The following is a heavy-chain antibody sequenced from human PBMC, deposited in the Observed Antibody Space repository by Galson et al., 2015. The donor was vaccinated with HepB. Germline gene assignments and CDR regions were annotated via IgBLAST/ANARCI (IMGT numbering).Heavy chain of an antibody. J-gene: IGHJ4*02. CDR1: GFSFSSYA. D-gene: IGHD2-15*01. CDR2: ISGSGDST. Sequence: SLRLSCAASGFSFSSYAMSWVRQAPGKGLEWVSAISGSGDSTYYADSVKGRFTISRDKSKNTLYLQMNSLRAEDTAVYYCAKVYCSGGSCYSFGEPIDYWGQGTLVTVSS. CDR3: AKVYCSGGSCYSFGEPIDY. V-gene: IGHV3-23*01.